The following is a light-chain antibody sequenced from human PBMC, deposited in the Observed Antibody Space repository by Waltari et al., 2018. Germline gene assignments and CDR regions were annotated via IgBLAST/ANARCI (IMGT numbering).Light chain of an antibody. CDR1: QSISSC. V-gene: IGKV1-5*03. J-gene: IGKJ2*01. Sequence: DIQLTQSPSTLSASVGDRLPITCRASQSISSCLAWYQQKPGKAPKLLIYKASSLESGVPSRFSGSGSGTEFTLTISSLQPDDFATYYCQQYNSYPYTFGQGTKLEIK. CDR2: KAS. CDR3: QQYNSYPYT.